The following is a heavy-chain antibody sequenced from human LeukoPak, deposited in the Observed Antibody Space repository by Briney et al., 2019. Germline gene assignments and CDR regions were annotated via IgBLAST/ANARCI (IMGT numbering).Heavy chain of an antibody. Sequence: PSETLSLTCTVSGASINTYYWTWIRQPPGKGLEGIGYIYYRGSTNYNPSLKSRVTISVDTSKNQFSLKLSSVTAADTAVYYCAGPASEYSSSWYGNWGQGTLVTVSS. J-gene: IGHJ4*02. CDR2: IYYRGST. V-gene: IGHV4-59*01. D-gene: IGHD6-13*01. CDR1: GASINTYY. CDR3: AGPASEYSSSWYGN.